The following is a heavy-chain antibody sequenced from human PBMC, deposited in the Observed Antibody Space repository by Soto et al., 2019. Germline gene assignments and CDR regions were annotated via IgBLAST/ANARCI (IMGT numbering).Heavy chain of an antibody. CDR2: IYYSGST. Sequence: PSETLSLTCTVSCGSISSGGYYLSWIRQHPGKGLEWIGYIYYSGSTYYNPSLKSRVTISVDTSKNQFSLKLSSVTAADTAVYYCARDYPTPTGTLGMDVWGQGTTVTVSS. V-gene: IGHV4-31*03. J-gene: IGHJ6*02. CDR3: ARDYPTPTGTLGMDV. CDR1: CGSISSGGYY.